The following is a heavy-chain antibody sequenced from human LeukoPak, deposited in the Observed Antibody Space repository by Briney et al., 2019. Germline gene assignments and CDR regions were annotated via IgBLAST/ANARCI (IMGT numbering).Heavy chain of an antibody. V-gene: IGHV3-30*18. CDR1: GFTFRSYV. D-gene: IGHD3-10*01. CDR2: IAYEDGRNE. CDR3: AKERPEEYYGSGSYFDY. Sequence: GGSLRLSCAAAGFTFRSYVMHWVRQAPGKGLEWVAAIAYEDGRNEYYADSVKGRFTISRDNSKNTVYLQMNSLRAEDTAVYYCAKERPEEYYGSGSYFDYWGQGTLVTVSS. J-gene: IGHJ4*02.